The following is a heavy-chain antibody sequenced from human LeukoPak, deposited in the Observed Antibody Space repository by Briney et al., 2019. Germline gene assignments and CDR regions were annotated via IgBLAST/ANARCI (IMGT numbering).Heavy chain of an antibody. V-gene: IGHV3-23*01. D-gene: IGHD3-10*01. CDR2: ISNSGGST. Sequence: GGSLRLSCAASGFTFSSYAMSWVRQAPRKGLEWVSVISNSGGSTFYADSVKGRFTISRDNSKNTLYLQMNSLRAEDTAVYYCAKRASGSGTSLYYFDYWGQGTLVTVSS. CDR3: AKRASGSGTSLYYFDY. CDR1: GFTFSSYA. J-gene: IGHJ4*02.